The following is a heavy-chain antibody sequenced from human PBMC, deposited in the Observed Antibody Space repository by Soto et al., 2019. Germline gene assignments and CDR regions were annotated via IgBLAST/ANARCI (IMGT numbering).Heavy chain of an antibody. V-gene: IGHV1-69*13. CDR2: IIPIFGTA. CDR1: GGTFSSYA. Sequence: ASVKVSCKASGGTFSSYAISWVRQAPGQGLEWMGGIIPIFGTANYAQKFQGRVTITADESTSTAYMELSSLRSEDTAVYYCARFYLNPYCISTSCYMKSAWFDPWGQGTLVTVSS. D-gene: IGHD2-2*02. CDR3: ARFYLNPYCISTSCYMKSAWFDP. J-gene: IGHJ5*02.